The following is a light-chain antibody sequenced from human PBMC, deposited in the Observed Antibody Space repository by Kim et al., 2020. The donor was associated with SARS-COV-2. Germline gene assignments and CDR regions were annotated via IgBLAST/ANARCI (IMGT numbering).Light chain of an antibody. J-gene: IGLJ2*01. V-gene: IGLV2-8*01. Sequence: QSALTQPPSASGSLGQSVTISCTGTSSDVGDYNYVSWFQQHPGKAPKLMIYEVSQRPSGVPDRFSGSKSGNTAFLTVSGLRAEDEAGYYCSSYAGSNNVVFGGGTQLTVL. CDR1: SSDVGDYNY. CDR2: EVS. CDR3: SSYAGSNNVV.